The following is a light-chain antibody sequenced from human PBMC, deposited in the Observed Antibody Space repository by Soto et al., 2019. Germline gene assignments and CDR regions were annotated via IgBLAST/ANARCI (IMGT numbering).Light chain of an antibody. CDR3: QVWDISSGHVV. CDR2: YDS. Sequence: SYELTQPPSVSVAPGKTASVACGGSNIGSKSGHWYQKKSGQAPGLVMYYDSDRPSGIPERFSGSNSGNTATLAISRVEAGDEADYYCQVWDISSGHVVFGGGTKLTVL. V-gene: IGLV3-21*01. J-gene: IGLJ3*02. CDR1: NIGSKS.